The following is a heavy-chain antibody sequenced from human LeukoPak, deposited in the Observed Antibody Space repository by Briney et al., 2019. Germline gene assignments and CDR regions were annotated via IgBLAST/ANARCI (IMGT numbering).Heavy chain of an antibody. D-gene: IGHD3-22*01. CDR1: GYTFTGYY. J-gene: IGHJ4*02. CDR3: ARISYYYDSSGYYGNDY. Sequence: ASVKVSCKASGYTFTGYYMHWVRQAPGQGLEWMGWINPNSGGTNYAQKFQGWVTMTRDTSISTAYMELSRLRSDDTAVYYCARISYYYDSSGYYGNDYWGQGTLVTVSS. V-gene: IGHV1-2*04. CDR2: INPNSGGT.